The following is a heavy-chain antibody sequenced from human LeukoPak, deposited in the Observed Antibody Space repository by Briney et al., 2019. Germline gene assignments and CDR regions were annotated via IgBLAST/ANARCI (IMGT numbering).Heavy chain of an antibody. CDR1: GGSVRSGVYF. CDR2: VYYSEST. Sequence: PSETLSLTCTVSGGSVRSGVYFWRWIRQPPGKGLEWIAYVYYSESTNDNPTLKGRVTISMDTSKNQFALRLESVTAADTAVYYCARGPHDSGAVPVIWGEGTLVTVSS. CDR3: ARGPHDSGAVPVI. D-gene: IGHD4-17*01. J-gene: IGHJ3*02. V-gene: IGHV4-61*08.